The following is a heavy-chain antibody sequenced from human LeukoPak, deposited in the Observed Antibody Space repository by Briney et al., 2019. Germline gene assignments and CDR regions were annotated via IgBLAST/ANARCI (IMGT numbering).Heavy chain of an antibody. V-gene: IGHV3-23*01. D-gene: IGHD2/OR15-2a*01. CDR1: GVIISSYA. J-gene: IGHJ5*02. CDR2: INGRGDNT. CDR3: AKDRVSPGFNWFDP. Sequence: GGSLRLSCAACGVIISSYAMSWVRQAPGRGLEWVSAINGRGDNTYYADFVKGRFTISRDNSKSTVYLQMNSLRTEDTAVYYCAKDRVSPGFNWFDPWGQGTLVTVSS.